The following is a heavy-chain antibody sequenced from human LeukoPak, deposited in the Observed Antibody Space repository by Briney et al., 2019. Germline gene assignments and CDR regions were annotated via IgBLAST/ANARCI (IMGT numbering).Heavy chain of an antibody. CDR3: ARAGDSSGYLFYY. CDR2: IYYSGST. D-gene: IGHD3-22*01. J-gene: IGHJ4*02. V-gene: IGHV4-39*07. Sequence: PSETLSLTCTVSGGSISSSSYYWGWIRQPPGKGLEWIGSIYYSGSTYYNPSLKSRVTISVDTSKNQLSLKLSSVTAADTAVYYCARAGDSSGYLFYYWGQGTLVTVSS. CDR1: GGSISSSSYY.